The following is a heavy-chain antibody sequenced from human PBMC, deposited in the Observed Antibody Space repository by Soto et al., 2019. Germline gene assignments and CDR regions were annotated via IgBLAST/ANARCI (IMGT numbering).Heavy chain of an antibody. CDR2: IYYSGST. Sequence: PSETLSLTCAVSGGSISSGGYYWTWIRQHPGKGLEWIGYIYYSGSTFYNPSLKSRLTISADTSKNQFSLKLTSVTAADTAVYYCARGTCYDCSNNDYWAQGTQVTVSS. V-gene: IGHV4-31*11. CDR1: GGSISSGGYY. J-gene: IGHJ4*02. D-gene: IGHD2-21*02. CDR3: ARGTCYDCSNNDY.